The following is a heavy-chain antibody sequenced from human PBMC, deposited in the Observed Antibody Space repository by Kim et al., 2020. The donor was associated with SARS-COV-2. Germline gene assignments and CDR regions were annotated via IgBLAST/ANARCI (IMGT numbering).Heavy chain of an antibody. CDR1: GFTFGDYA. J-gene: IGHJ4*03. CDR2: ISWKSGSI. V-gene: IGHV3-9*01. D-gene: IGHD1-26*01. CDR3: ANNILGRELLGEGYFAY. Sequence: GGSLRLSCAASGFTFGDYAMNWVRQAPGKGLEWVSGISWKSGSIGYEDSATGRFTISRAKAKTTMFLYMHSLRVEDTAMYYCANNILGRELLGEGYFAY.